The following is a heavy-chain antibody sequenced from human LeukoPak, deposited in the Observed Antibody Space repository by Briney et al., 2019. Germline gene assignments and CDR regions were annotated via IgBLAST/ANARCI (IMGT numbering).Heavy chain of an antibody. V-gene: IGHV1-69*04. CDR3: AIKYYYDSSGYFDY. CDR1: GGTFSSYA. CDR2: IIPIFGIA. Sequence: ASVKVSCKASGGTFSSYAISWVRQAPGQGLEWMGRIIPIFGIANYAQKFQGRVTITADKSTSTAYMELSSLRSEDTAVYYCAIKYYYDSSGYFDYWGQRTLVTVSS. J-gene: IGHJ4*02. D-gene: IGHD3-22*01.